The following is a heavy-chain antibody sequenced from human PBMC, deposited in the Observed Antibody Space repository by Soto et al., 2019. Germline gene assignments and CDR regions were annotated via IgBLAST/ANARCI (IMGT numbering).Heavy chain of an antibody. CDR3: ARASSSNSGLGY. CDR1: GFTFNSYS. Sequence: EVQLVESGGGLVQPGGSLRLSCAASGFTFNSYSMNWVRQAPGKGLQWVSYISTSSSLIYYADSVKGRFTISRDNAKNSLFLQMISLRAEDKAMYYCARASSSNSGLGYWGQGTLVTVSS. D-gene: IGHD4-4*01. V-gene: IGHV3-48*01. CDR2: ISTSSSLI. J-gene: IGHJ4*02.